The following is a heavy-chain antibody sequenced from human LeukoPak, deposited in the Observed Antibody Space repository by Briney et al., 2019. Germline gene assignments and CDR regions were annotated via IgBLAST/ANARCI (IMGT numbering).Heavy chain of an antibody. V-gene: IGHV4-34*01. D-gene: IGHD3-22*01. CDR3: ARNPYYDSSNAFDI. CDR2: INHSGST. CDR1: GGSFSGYY. Sequence: PSETLSLTCAVYGGSFSGYYWSWICQPPGKGLEWIGEINHSGSTNYNPSLKSRVTISVDTSKNQFSLKLSSVTAADTAVYYCARNPYYDSSNAFDIWGQGTMVTVSS. J-gene: IGHJ3*02.